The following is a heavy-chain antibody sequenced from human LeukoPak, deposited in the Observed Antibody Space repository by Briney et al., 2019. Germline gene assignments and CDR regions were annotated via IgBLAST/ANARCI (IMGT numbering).Heavy chain of an antibody. J-gene: IGHJ4*02. CDR1: GFTFSSYS. V-gene: IGHV3-48*01. CDR3: ARDRGPYCSGGSCYNY. CDR2: ISSISSTI. Sequence: PGGSLRLSCAASGFTFSSYSMNWVRQAPGKGLEWVSYISSISSTIYYADSVKGRFTISRDNAKNSLYLQMNSLRAEDTAVYYCARDRGPYCSGGSCYNYWGQGTLVTVSS. D-gene: IGHD2-15*01.